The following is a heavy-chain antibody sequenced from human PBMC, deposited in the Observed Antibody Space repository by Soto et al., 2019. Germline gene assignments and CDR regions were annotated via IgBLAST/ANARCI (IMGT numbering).Heavy chain of an antibody. Sequence: GASVKVSCKASGGTFSSYAISWVRQAPGQGLEWMGGIIPIFGTANYAQKFQGRVTITADESTSTAYMELSSLRSEDTAVYYCAWEYCRSTSCVSSWGQGTLVTVSS. CDR2: IIPIFGTA. CDR1: GGTFSSYA. V-gene: IGHV1-69*13. D-gene: IGHD2-2*01. J-gene: IGHJ4*02. CDR3: AWEYCRSTSCVSS.